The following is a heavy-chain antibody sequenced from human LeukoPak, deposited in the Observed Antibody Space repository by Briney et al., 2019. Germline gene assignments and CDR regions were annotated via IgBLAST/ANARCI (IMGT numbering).Heavy chain of an antibody. V-gene: IGHV1-8*01. Sequence: ASVKVSCKASGFTFSNYDINWVRQATGQGLEWMGYMNPQNGNTDYAQRFQGRVTMTRDTSISTAYMELNSLTSEDTAVYYCARDELYYYDSRAVIPYAFDIWGQGTMVTVSS. CDR3: ARDELYYYDSRAVIPYAFDI. J-gene: IGHJ3*02. CDR1: GFTFSNYD. D-gene: IGHD3-22*01. CDR2: MNPQNGNT.